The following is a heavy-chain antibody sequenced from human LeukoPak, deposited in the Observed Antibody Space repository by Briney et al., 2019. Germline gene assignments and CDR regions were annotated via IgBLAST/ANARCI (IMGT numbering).Heavy chain of an antibody. J-gene: IGHJ6*02. V-gene: IGHV1-3*01. D-gene: IGHD3-3*01. Sequence: ASVKVSCKASGYTFTSYAIHWVRQAPGQRLEWMGWINAGNGNTKYSQKFQGRVTITRDTSASTAYMELSSLRSEDTGVYYCAREDFWSGYGMDVWGQETTVTVSS. CDR2: INAGNGNT. CDR3: AREDFWSGYGMDV. CDR1: GYTFTSYA.